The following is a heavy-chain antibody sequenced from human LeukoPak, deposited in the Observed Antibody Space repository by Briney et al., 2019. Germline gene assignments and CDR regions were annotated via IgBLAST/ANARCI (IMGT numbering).Heavy chain of an antibody. CDR1: GFTFSTYA. CDR3: ATDQSMTTVTTCDY. CDR2: ISSSGAST. Sequence: GGSLRLSCAASGFTFSTYAMHWIRQAPGKGLEYLSAISSSGASTYYANSVKGRFTISRDNSKNTLYLQMGSLRAEDMAVYYCATDQSMTTVTTCDYWGQGTLVTVSS. D-gene: IGHD4-17*01. V-gene: IGHV3-64*01. J-gene: IGHJ4*02.